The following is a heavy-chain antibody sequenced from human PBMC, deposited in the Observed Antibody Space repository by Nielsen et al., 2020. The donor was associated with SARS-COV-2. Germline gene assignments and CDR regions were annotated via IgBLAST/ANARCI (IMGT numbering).Heavy chain of an antibody. Sequence: SETLSLTCTVSGGSISSGGYYWSWIRQHPGKGLEWIGYIYYSGSTYYNPSLKSRVTISVDTSKNQLSLKLSSVTAADTAVYYCARAPAEIMVVAATVNWFDPWGQGTLVTVSS. CDR3: ARAPAEIMVVAATVNWFDP. CDR2: IYYSGST. D-gene: IGHD2-15*01. CDR1: GGSISSGGYY. J-gene: IGHJ5*02. V-gene: IGHV4-31*03.